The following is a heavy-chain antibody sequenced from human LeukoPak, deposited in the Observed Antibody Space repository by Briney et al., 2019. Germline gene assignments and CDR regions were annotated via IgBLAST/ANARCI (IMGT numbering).Heavy chain of an antibody. CDR1: GFTVSSNY. CDR2: IYSDGTT. CDR3: ARWYCSSTSCYYDY. Sequence: PGGSLRLSCAASGFTVSSNYMSWVRQAPGKGLEWVSIIYSDGTTYYTDSVEGRFTISRDNSKNTLYLQMNSLRAEDTAVYYCARWYCSSTSCYYDYWGQGTLVTVSS. V-gene: IGHV3-53*01. D-gene: IGHD2-2*01. J-gene: IGHJ4*02.